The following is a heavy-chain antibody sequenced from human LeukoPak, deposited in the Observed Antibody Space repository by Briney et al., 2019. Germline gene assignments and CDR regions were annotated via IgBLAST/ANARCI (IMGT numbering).Heavy chain of an antibody. Sequence: PGRSLRLSCTASGFVFRTYWMMWARQAPGKGLEWVANMKGDGSEIHYVDSVKGRFTISRDNAKNSLYLQMNSLRPEDTAVYYCARPAYTAAYDLWGQGTMVTVSS. CDR1: GFVFRTYW. J-gene: IGHJ3*01. V-gene: IGHV3-7*01. CDR2: MKGDGSEI. CDR3: ARPAYTAAYDL. D-gene: IGHD3-16*01.